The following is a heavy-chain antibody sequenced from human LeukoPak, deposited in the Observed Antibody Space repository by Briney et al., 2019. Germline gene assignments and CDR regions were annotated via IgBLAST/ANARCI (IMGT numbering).Heavy chain of an antibody. CDR3: ARYRKAYNWFDP. J-gene: IGHJ5*02. Sequence: PSETLSLTCTVSGGSISSSSYYWGWIRQPPGKGLEWIGSIYYSGSTYYNPSLKSRVTISVDTSKNQFSLKLSSVTAADTAVYYCARYRKAYNWFDPWGQGTLVTVSS. CDR2: IYYSGST. V-gene: IGHV4-39*01. CDR1: GGSISSSSYY.